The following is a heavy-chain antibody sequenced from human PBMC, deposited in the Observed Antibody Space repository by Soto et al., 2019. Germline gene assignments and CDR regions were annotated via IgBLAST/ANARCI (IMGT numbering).Heavy chain of an antibody. CDR1: GYCFSHYD. D-gene: IGHD1-1*01. Sequence: SVKVSFKGSGYCFSHYDIHWIRQAPGQGLEWMGWINPNSGPTKYAPNFQGGVTTTRDTSITTAYMELSRLRSGDTAVYYCAREPATEKSEAFDFWGQGTLFTVSS. V-gene: IGHV1-2*02. J-gene: IGHJ4*02. CDR2: INPNSGPT. CDR3: AREPATEKSEAFDF.